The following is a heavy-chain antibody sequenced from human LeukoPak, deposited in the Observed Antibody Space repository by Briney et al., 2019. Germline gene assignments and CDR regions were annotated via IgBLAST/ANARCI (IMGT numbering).Heavy chain of an antibody. CDR3: AKDIGEQWFFDY. Sequence: GGSLRLSCAASGFTFSSNAMSWVRQAPGKGLEWVSAISGSGGSTYYADSVKGRFTISRDNSKNSLYLQMNSLRTEDTALYYCAKDIGEQWFFDYWGQGTLVTVSS. CDR1: GFTFSSNA. V-gene: IGHV3-23*01. J-gene: IGHJ4*02. D-gene: IGHD3-10*01. CDR2: ISGSGGST.